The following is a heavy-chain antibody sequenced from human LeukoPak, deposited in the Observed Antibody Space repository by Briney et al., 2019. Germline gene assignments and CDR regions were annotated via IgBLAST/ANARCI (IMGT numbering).Heavy chain of an antibody. CDR1: GLTFIRYT. D-gene: IGHD1-26*01. V-gene: IGHV3-23*01. Sequence: GGSLRLSCAASGLTFIRYTMSWGRQALGKGLGWVSAISDGGGNKYYADSVKGRFTISRDKSKNTLYLQMTSLRAEDTAVYSCAVPQWELLNWGQGTLVTVSS. CDR3: AVPQWELLN. J-gene: IGHJ4*02. CDR2: ISDGGGNK.